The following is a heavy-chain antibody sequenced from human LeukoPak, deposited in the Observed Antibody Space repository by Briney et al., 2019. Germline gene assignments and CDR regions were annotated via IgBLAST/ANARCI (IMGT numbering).Heavy chain of an antibody. Sequence: PGGSLRLSCAASGFTVSSNYMSWIRQPPGKGLEWIGYIYYSGSTNYNPSLKSRVTISVDTSKNQFSLKLSSVTAAGTAVYYCARDTRDWGQGTLVTVSS. CDR2: IYYSGST. CDR1: GFTVSSNY. CDR3: ARDTRD. V-gene: IGHV4-59*02. D-gene: IGHD2-2*01. J-gene: IGHJ4*02.